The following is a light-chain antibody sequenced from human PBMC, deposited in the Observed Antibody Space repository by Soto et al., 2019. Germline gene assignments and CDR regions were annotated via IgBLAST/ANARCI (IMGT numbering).Light chain of an antibody. V-gene: IGKV3-20*01. J-gene: IGKJ1*01. CDR3: QQYGSRRLM. CDR2: GAS. CDR1: KSVSGSS. Sequence: EIVLTQSPGTLSLSPGERATLSCRASKSVSGSSLAWYQQRPGQAPRLLLYGASSRATGIPDRFRGSGSGPDFTLTITRLEPEDCAVYYCQQYGSRRLMFGRGTKVEIK.